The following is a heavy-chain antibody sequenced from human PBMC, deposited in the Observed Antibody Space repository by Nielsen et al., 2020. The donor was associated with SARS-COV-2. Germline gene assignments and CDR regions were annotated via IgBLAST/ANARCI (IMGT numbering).Heavy chain of an antibody. V-gene: IGHV4-34*01. J-gene: IGHJ3*02. D-gene: IGHD3-22*01. Sequence: SETLSLTCAVYGGPFSGYYWSWIRQPPGKGLEWIGEINHSGSTNYNPSLKSRVTISVDTSKNQFSLKLSSVTAADTAVYYCARLKGGYYYDSSRGAFDIWGQGTMVTVSS. CDR3: ARLKGGYYYDSSRGAFDI. CDR2: INHSGST. CDR1: GGPFSGYY.